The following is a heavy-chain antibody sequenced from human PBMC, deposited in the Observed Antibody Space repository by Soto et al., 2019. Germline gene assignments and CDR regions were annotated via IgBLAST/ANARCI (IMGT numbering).Heavy chain of an antibody. Sequence: QVQLVQSGAEVKKPGSSVKVSCKASGGTFSPYTINWVRQAPGQGLEWMGRIIPFHGVTNYAQKFQARVTITADKSTTTAYIELSGLRFEDTAMYYCTRDWEITVSPWSFGGFWGRGALVTVSS. CDR2: IIPFHGVT. CDR3: TRDWEITVSPWSFGGF. D-gene: IGHD3-10*01. CDR1: GGTFSPYT. J-gene: IGHJ4*02. V-gene: IGHV1-69*08.